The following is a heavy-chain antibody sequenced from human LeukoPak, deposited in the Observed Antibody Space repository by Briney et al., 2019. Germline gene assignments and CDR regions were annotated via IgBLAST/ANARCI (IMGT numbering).Heavy chain of an antibody. V-gene: IGHV4-4*02. D-gene: IGHD2/OR15-2a*01. CDR1: GGSISETYW. CDR2: IHRSGST. Sequence: SETLSLTCTVSGGSISETYWWSWARQPPGKGLEWIGQIHRSGSTNYNPSLKNRLIISLDRSKNQFSLSLNSVTAADTALYFCARETDYCHPNYFDPWGQGILVTVSS. J-gene: IGHJ5*02. CDR3: ARETDYCHPNYFDP.